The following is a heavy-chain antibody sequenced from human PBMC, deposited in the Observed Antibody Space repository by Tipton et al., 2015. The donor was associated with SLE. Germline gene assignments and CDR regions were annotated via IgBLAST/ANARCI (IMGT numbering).Heavy chain of an antibody. V-gene: IGHV4-39*01. CDR3: ARRDGVVTLNAFDI. Sequence: TLSLTCTVSGGSISSSSYYWGWIRQPPGKGLEWIGSIYYSGSTYHNPSLKSRVTISVDTSKNQFSLKLSSVTAADTAVYYCARRDGVVTLNAFDIWGQGTMVPVSS. J-gene: IGHJ3*02. CDR2: IYYSGST. D-gene: IGHD3-3*01. CDR1: GGSISSSSYY.